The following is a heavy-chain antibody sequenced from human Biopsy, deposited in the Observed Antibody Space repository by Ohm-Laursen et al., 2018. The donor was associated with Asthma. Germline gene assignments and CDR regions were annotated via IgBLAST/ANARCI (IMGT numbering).Heavy chain of an antibody. J-gene: IGHJ3*02. D-gene: IGHD1-1*01. CDR2: ISKDASTQ. Sequence: SLRLSCSASGFSFSNFAIHWVRPAPGKGLEWVGVISKDASTQDYADSVKGRFTMDRDNSKNTLDLQMNSLREEDTAVYYCVRDGTDDAFDIWGQGTVVSVSS. CDR3: VRDGTDDAFDI. CDR1: GFSFSNFA. V-gene: IGHV3-30*01.